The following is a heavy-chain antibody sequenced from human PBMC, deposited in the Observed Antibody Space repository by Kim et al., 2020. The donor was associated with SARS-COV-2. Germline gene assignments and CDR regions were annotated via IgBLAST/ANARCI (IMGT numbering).Heavy chain of an antibody. D-gene: IGHD5-12*01. CDR2: INTNTGNP. CDR3: ARDSPRDGYNGVDY. Sequence: ASVKVSCKASGYTFTSYTMNWVRQAPGQGLEWMGWINTNTGNPTYAQGFTGRFVFSLDTSVSTAYLQISSLKAEDTAVYYCARDSPRDGYNGVDYWGQGTLVTVSS. V-gene: IGHV7-4-1*02. CDR1: GYTFTSYT. J-gene: IGHJ4*02.